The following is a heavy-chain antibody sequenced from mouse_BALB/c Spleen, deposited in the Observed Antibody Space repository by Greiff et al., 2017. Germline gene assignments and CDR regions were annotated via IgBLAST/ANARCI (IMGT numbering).Heavy chain of an antibody. CDR2: INPSNGRT. V-gene: IGHV1S81*02. Sequence: QVQLQQPGAELVMPGASVKMSCKASGYTFTDYWMHWVKQRPGQGLEWIGEINPSNGRTNYNEKFKSKATLTVDKSSSTAYMQLSSLTSEDSAVYYCARDGYYLWGQGTSVTVSS. CDR3: ARDGYYL. CDR1: GYTFTDYW. J-gene: IGHJ4*01. D-gene: IGHD2-3*01.